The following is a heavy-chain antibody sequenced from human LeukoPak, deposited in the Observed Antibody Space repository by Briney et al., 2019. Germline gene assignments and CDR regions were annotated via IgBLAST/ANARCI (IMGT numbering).Heavy chain of an antibody. CDR2: IKQEGSEK. CDR3: ARDRLDF. CDR1: GLIFSDYW. V-gene: IGHV3-7*01. J-gene: IGHJ4*02. Sequence: GGSLRLSCAASGLIFSDYWMSWVRQAPGKGLEWVANIKQEGSEKYYVDSVKGRFTISRDNAKNSLYLQMNSLRTDDTAVYYCARDRLDFWGQGTLVTVSS.